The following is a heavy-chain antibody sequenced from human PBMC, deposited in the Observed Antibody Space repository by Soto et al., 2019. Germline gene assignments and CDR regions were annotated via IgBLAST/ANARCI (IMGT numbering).Heavy chain of an antibody. CDR2: IYYSGST. Sequence: SETLSLTCTVSGGSISSYYWSWIRQPPGKGLEWIGYIYYSGSTNYNPSLKSRVTISVDTSKNQFSLKLSSVTAADTAVYYCARVKRWLQLRDYYYGMDVWGQGTTVTVSS. CDR3: ARVKRWLQLRDYYYGMDV. J-gene: IGHJ6*02. D-gene: IGHD5-12*01. CDR1: GGSISSYY. V-gene: IGHV4-59*01.